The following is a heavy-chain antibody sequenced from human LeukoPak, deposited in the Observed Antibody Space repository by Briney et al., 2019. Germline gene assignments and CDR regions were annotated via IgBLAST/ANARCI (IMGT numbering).Heavy chain of an antibody. D-gene: IGHD6-19*01. J-gene: IGHJ6*02. V-gene: IGHV4-59*01. Sequence: PSETLSLTCTVSGVSISGYYWSWIRQPPGKGLEWIGYIYYSGRTNYNPSLKSRVTISVDTSKNQFSLKLRSVTAADTAVYYCARDREAVAGNYYYYGMDVWGQGTTVTVSS. CDR1: GVSISGYY. CDR2: IYYSGRT. CDR3: ARDREAVAGNYYYYGMDV.